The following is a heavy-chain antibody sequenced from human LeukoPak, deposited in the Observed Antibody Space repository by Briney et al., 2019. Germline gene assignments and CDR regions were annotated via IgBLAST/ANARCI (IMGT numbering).Heavy chain of an antibody. V-gene: IGHV3-21*01. Sequence: GGSLILSCAASGFTFSSYSMNGVRQAPGKGLEWVSSISSSSSYIYYADSVKGRLTISRDNAKNSLYLQMNSLRAEDTAVYYCARSTEGYCSSTSCPGHYGMDVWGKGTTVTVSS. J-gene: IGHJ6*04. D-gene: IGHD2-2*01. CDR2: ISSSSSYI. CDR3: ARSTEGYCSSTSCPGHYGMDV. CDR1: GFTFSSYS.